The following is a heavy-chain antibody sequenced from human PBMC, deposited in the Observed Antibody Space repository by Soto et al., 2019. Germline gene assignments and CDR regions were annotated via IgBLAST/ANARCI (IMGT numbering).Heavy chain of an antibody. D-gene: IGHD3-22*01. Sequence: GGSLRLSCAAAGFTFSTYGIHWVRQAPGKGLEWVAVIWHDGSNKYYADSVKGRFTISRDNAKNSLYLQMNSLRAEDTAVYYCARDQYYDSSGPPYYWGQGTLVTSPQ. CDR2: IWHDGSNK. CDR3: ARDQYYDSSGPPYY. CDR1: GFTFSTYG. V-gene: IGHV3-33*01. J-gene: IGHJ4*02.